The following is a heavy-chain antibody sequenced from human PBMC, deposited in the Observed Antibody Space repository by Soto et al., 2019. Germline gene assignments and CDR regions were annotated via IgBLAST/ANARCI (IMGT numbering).Heavy chain of an antibody. J-gene: IGHJ4*02. D-gene: IGHD1-1*01. CDR1: GYTFSSYG. CDR3: ARLEHNFGPHDY. CDR2: ISVHNGYT. Sequence: QVQLAQSGAEVKKPGASVTVSCKASGYTFSSYGISWVRQAPGQGLQWVGWISVHNGYTKSALELQGRVTMTTDTSTTTAYMELRSLRSDDSAVYYCARLEHNFGPHDYWGQGTLVTVSS. V-gene: IGHV1-18*01.